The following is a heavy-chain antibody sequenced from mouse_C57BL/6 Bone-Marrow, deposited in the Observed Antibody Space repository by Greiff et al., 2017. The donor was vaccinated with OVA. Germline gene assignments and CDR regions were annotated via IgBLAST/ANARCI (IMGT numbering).Heavy chain of an antibody. V-gene: IGHV14-4*01. J-gene: IGHJ1*03. CDR1: GYNINDDY. D-gene: IGHD2-14*01. CDR2: IDPENGDT. Sequence: VQLQQSGAELVRPGASVKLSCTASGYNINDDYMHWVKQRPEQGLEWIGWIDPENGDTDYASKFQGKATITAETSSNTAYLQLSRLTSEDNAVYYWTRTKRNRLVGGGTGTTVTVSS. CDR3: TRTKRNRLVG.